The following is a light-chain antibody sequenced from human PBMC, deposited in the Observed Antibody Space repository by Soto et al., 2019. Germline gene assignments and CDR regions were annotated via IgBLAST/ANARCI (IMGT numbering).Light chain of an antibody. Sequence: VLTQSPGTLSLSPGERATLSCRASQSVGTYLAWYQQKPGQAPRLVIYGASSRATGIPARFSGSGSGTEFTLIIDSLQSDDFALYYCQQYEKWPPSITFGQGRGLAI. CDR3: QQYEKWPPSIT. CDR2: GAS. CDR1: QSVGTY. J-gene: IGKJ5*01. V-gene: IGKV3D-15*01.